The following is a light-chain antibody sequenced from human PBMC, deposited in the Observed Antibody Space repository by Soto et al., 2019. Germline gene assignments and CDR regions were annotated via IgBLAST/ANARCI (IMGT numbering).Light chain of an antibody. CDR3: QQYDNSPLT. V-gene: IGKV3-20*01. CDR1: QSVSSSY. CDR2: GAS. Sequence: DTVLTHSPGTLSLSPCERASLSFSASQSVSSSYLAWYQQKPGQAPRLLIYGASNRATGIPDRFSGSGSGTDFTLTISRLEPEDFAVYYCQQYDNSPLTFGGGTKVDIK. J-gene: IGKJ4*01.